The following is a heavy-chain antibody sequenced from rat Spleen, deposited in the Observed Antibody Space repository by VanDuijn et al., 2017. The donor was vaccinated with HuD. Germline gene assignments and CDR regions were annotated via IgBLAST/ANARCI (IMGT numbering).Heavy chain of an antibody. CDR2: IWGDGST. Sequence: QVQLKESGPGLVQPSQTLSLTCTVSGFSLTNYGVTWVRQPPGKGLEWMGGIWGDGSTSYKSALKSRLSISRDTSKTQVFLKMNSLQTEDTAIYFCTRAGYGGYTAWGQGVMVTVSS. V-gene: IGHV2-13*01. CDR3: TRAGYGGYTA. CDR1: GFSLTNYG. D-gene: IGHD1-11*01. J-gene: IGHJ2*01.